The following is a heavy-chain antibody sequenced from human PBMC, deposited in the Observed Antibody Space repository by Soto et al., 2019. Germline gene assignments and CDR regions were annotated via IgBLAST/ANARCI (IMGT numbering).Heavy chain of an antibody. CDR3: ARDRLAGKVYYYGMDV. V-gene: IGHV3-30-3*01. CDR2: ISYDGSNK. CDR1: GFTFSIYA. D-gene: IGHD6-19*01. J-gene: IGHJ6*02. Sequence: GSLRLSCAASGFTFSIYAMHWVRQAPGKGLEWVAVISYDGSNKYYADSVKGRFTISRDNSKNTLYLQMNSLRAEDTAVYYCARDRLAGKVYYYGMDVWGQGTTVTVSS.